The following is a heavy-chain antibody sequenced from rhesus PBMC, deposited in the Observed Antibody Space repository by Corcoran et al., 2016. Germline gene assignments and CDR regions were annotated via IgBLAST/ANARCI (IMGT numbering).Heavy chain of an antibody. V-gene: IGHV5-2*01. J-gene: IGHJ2*01. CDR3: ARSGYRWYFDI. Sequence: EVQLVQSGAEVTRPGESLMISCKTSGYRFTSYWICWVRQMPGKGLEWMGAIGPSDSDTRYSPSFQGQVTISADKSISTAYLQWSSLKASDSATYYCARSGYRWYFDIWGPGTPITISS. CDR1: GYRFTSYW. CDR2: IGPSDSDT. D-gene: IGHD2-21*01.